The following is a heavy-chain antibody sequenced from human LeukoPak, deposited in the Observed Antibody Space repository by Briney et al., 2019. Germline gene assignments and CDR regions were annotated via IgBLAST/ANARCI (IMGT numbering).Heavy chain of an antibody. CDR1: GYTFTGYY. Sequence: ASVKVSCKASGYTFTGYYMHWVRQAPGQGLEWMGWINPNSGGTNYAQKFQGWVTMTRDPSISTAYMELSRLRSDDTAVYYCARGVGGSYIDVHEDYFDYWGQGTLVTVSS. CDR3: ARGVGGSYIDVHEDYFDY. CDR2: INPNSGGT. J-gene: IGHJ4*02. V-gene: IGHV1-2*04. D-gene: IGHD2-15*01.